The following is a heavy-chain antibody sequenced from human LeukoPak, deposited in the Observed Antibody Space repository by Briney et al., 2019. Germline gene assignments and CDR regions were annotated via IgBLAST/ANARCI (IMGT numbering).Heavy chain of an antibody. V-gene: IGHV3-48*02. J-gene: IGHJ4*02. Sequence: GGSLRLTCAASGFTFSNNWMIWVRQAPGKGLEWVSYISGSTSTIKYADSVMGRFTISRDNAKNSLYLQMNSLRDEDTAVYYCARDLYGDYSFDYWGQGTLVTVSS. CDR3: ARDLYGDYSFDY. D-gene: IGHD4-17*01. CDR2: ISGSTSTI. CDR1: GFTFSNNW.